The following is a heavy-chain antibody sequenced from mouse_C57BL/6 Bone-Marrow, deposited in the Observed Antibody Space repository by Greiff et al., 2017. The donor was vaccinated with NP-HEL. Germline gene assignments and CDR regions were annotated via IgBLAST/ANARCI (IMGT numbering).Heavy chain of an antibody. D-gene: IGHD1-1*01. J-gene: IGHJ4*01. CDR1: GYTFTSYG. CDR2: IYPRSGNT. CDR3: ARSDYYYGSSLYYAMDY. V-gene: IGHV1-81*01. Sequence: QVQLKQSGAELARPGASVKLSCKASGYTFTSYGISWVKQRTGQGLEWIGEIYPRSGNTYYNEKFKGKATLTADKSSSTAYMELRNLTAEDSAVYFCARSDYYYGSSLYYAMDYWGQGTSVTVSS.